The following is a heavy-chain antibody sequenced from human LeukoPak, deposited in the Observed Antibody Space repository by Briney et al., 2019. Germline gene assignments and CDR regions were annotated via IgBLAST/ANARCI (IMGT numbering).Heavy chain of an antibody. CDR2: ISAYNGNI. D-gene: IGHD3-10*01. CDR3: ARERYYGQTYYYGSGHDLVY. V-gene: IGHV1-18*01. CDR1: GYTFTSYG. Sequence: VASVKVSCKASGYTFTSYGISWVRQAPGQGLEWMGWISAYNGNINYAQKLQGRVTMTTDTSTSTAYMELRSLRSDDTAVYYCARERYYGQTYYYGSGHDLVYWGQGTLVTVSS. J-gene: IGHJ4*02.